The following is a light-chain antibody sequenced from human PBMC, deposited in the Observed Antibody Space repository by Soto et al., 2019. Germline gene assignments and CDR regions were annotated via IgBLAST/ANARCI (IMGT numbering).Light chain of an antibody. CDR3: QQYGSSST. CDR2: GAS. V-gene: IGKV3-20*01. J-gene: IGKJ5*01. Sequence: EIVLTQSPGTLSLSPGERATLSCRASQSVSSSYLAWYQQKPGQAPRLLIYGASSRPTGIPDRFSGSGSGTDFILTISRLEPEDFAVYYCQQYGSSSTFGQGTRLENK. CDR1: QSVSSSY.